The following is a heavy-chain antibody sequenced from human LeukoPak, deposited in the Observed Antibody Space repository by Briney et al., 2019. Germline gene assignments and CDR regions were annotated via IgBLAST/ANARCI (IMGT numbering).Heavy chain of an antibody. CDR2: ISYDGSNK. Sequence: PGGSLRLSCAASGFTFSSYGMHWVRQAPGKGLEWVAVISYDGSNKYYADSVKGRFTISGDNSKNTLYLQMNSLRAEDTAVYYCAKGPLPHYYYYGMDVWGQGTTVTVSS. J-gene: IGHJ6*02. CDR1: GFTFSSYG. CDR3: AKGPLPHYYYYGMDV. V-gene: IGHV3-30*18.